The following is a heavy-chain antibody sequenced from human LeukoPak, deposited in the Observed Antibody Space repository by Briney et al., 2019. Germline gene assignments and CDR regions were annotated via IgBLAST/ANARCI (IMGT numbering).Heavy chain of an antibody. Sequence: ASVKVSCKASGYTFTGYYMHWVRQAPGQGLKWMGWINPNSGGTNYAQKFQGRVTMTRDTSISTAYMELSRLRSDDTAVYYCARAFAGGKGRFDPWGQGTLVTVSS. CDR2: INPNSGGT. D-gene: IGHD1-26*01. CDR3: ARAFAGGKGRFDP. CDR1: GYTFTGYY. V-gene: IGHV1-2*02. J-gene: IGHJ5*02.